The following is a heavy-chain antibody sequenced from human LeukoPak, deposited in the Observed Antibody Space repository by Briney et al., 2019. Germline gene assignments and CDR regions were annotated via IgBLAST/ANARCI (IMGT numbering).Heavy chain of an antibody. V-gene: IGHV3-20*04. CDR2: INWNGGST. CDR3: ARFSSGSYYRDDAFDI. J-gene: IGHJ3*02. Sequence: GGSLRLSCAASGFTFDDYGISWVRQAPGKGLEWVSGINWNGGSTGYADSVKGRFTISRDNAKNSLYLQMNSLRAEDTALYYCARFSSGSYYRDDAFDIWGQGTMVTVFS. D-gene: IGHD1-26*01. CDR1: GFTFDDYG.